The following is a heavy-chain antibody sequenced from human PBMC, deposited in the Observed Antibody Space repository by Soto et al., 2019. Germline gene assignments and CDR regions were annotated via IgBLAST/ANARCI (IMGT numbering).Heavy chain of an antibody. CDR3: ASSCSSTSCYHNWFDP. V-gene: IGHV1-18*04. Sequence: ASVKVSCKASGYTFTSYGISWVRQAPGQGLEWMGWISAYSGNTNYAQKLQGRVTMTTDTSTSTAYMELRSLRSDDTAVYYCASSCSSTSCYHNWFDPWGRGTLVTVSS. J-gene: IGHJ5*02. CDR1: GYTFTSYG. D-gene: IGHD2-2*01. CDR2: ISAYSGNT.